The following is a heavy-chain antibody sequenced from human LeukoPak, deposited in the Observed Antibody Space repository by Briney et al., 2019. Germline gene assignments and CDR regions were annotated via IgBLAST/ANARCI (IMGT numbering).Heavy chain of an antibody. V-gene: IGHV5-51*01. J-gene: IGHJ5*02. CDR1: GYNFTSYW. CDR2: IYPGDSDT. CDR3: AKEKGGYYDSSGYHPNWFDP. D-gene: IGHD3-22*01. Sequence: GESLKISCKGSGYNFTSYWIGWVRHMPGKGLEWMGIIYPGDSDTRYSPSFQGQVTILVDKSISTAYLQWSSLKASDTAMYYCAKEKGGYYDSSGYHPNWFDPWGQGTLVTVSS.